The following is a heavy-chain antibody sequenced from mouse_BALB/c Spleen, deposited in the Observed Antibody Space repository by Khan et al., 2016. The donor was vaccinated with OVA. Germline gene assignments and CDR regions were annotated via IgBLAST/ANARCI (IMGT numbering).Heavy chain of an antibody. Sequence: EVELVESGGGTVKPGGSLKLSCAVSGFTFSSFVMSWVRQTPEKRLEWVASISSGGSTYYPDSVKGRFTISRDNARNIVSLQMRSRRSADTAIYYCTREAYRYDEYYFDYWGQGTTLIVSS. D-gene: IGHD2-14*01. CDR3: TREAYRYDEYYFDY. V-gene: IGHV5-6-5*01. CDR1: GFTFSSFV. J-gene: IGHJ2*01. CDR2: ISSGGST.